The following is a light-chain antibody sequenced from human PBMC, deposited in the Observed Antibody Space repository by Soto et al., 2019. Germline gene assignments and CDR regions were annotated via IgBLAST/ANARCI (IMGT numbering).Light chain of an antibody. V-gene: IGKV3-15*01. CDR1: QDIRSS. J-gene: IGKJ1*01. CDR2: GAS. CDR3: QQYTDWPLT. Sequence: EIVMTQSPATLSVSPGERVTLSCRASQDIRSSLAWYQQKPGQAPRLLIYGASIRATGVPATFSGSGSGTDFTLTISRLEPEDFAVYYCQQYTDWPLTFGQGTKVDIK.